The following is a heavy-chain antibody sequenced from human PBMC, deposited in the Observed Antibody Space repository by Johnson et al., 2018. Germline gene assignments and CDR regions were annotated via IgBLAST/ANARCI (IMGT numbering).Heavy chain of an antibody. Sequence: EVQLVESGGGLVKPGGSLRLSCAASGFTLDGYWMHWVRQAPGKGLVWVSRIKSDGSSTTYADSVKGRFTISRDTAKNTLYLQMNSLRAEDTAVYYCAREGGGSSPWGTFDIWGQGTMVTVSS. D-gene: IGHD2-15*01. CDR1: GFTLDGYW. J-gene: IGHJ3*02. CDR3: AREGGGSSPWGTFDI. CDR2: IKSDGSST. V-gene: IGHV3-74*01.